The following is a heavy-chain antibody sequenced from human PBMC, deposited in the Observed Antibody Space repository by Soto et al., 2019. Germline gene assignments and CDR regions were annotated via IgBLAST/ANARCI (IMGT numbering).Heavy chain of an antibody. CDR3: ARDRVNYSYVMDV. CDR1: GGSISSGGYY. J-gene: IGHJ6*02. CDR2: IYYSGST. V-gene: IGHV4-31*03. D-gene: IGHD3-10*01. Sequence: SETLSLTCTVSGGSISSGGYYWSWIRQHPGKGLEWIGYIYYSGSTYYNPSLKSRVTISVDTSKNQFSLKLSSVTAADTAVYYGARDRVNYSYVMDVWGQGTTAPVPS.